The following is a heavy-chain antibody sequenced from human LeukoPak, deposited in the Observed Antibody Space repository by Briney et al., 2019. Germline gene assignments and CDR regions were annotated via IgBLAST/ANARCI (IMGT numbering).Heavy chain of an antibody. J-gene: IGHJ4*02. CDR3: ARARRYLGYCSGGSCYGYFDY. CDR2: IRQDGSEK. CDR1: GFTFSSYW. V-gene: IGHV3-7*01. D-gene: IGHD2-15*01. Sequence: GGSLRLSCAASGFTFSSYWVSWVRQAPGKGLEWVANIRQDGSEKYYVDSVKGRFTISRDNAKNSLYLQMNSLRAEDTAVYYCARARRYLGYCSGGSCYGYFDYWGQGTLVTVSS.